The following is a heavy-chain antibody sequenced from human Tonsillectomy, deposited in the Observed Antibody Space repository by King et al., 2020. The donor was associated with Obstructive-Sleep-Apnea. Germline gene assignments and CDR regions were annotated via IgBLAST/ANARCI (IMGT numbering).Heavy chain of an antibody. CDR2: ISYSGTT. CDR1: GGSISSTKYF. V-gene: IGHV4-39*07. D-gene: IGHD6-19*01. Sequence: QLQESGPRLVKPSETLSLSCSVSGGSISSTKYFWDWIRRPPGKGLEWIGSISYSGTTYSNPSLKTRVTISINTSKNQFSLKTTSVTAEDTAVYYCARGMAEGYNSGHVKGGGLDVWGKGTTVTVSS. CDR3: ARGMAEGYNSGHVKGGGLDV. J-gene: IGHJ6*04.